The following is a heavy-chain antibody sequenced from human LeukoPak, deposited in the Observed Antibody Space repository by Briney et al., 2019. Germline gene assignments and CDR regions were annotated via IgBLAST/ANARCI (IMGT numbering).Heavy chain of an antibody. CDR2: INGDGSTT. CDR3: ATGNYYDSRGYYTFGH. D-gene: IGHD3-22*01. J-gene: IGHJ1*01. Sequence: PGGSLRLSCAASGFTVSSNYMSWVRQAPGRGLVWVSRINGDGSTTSYADSVKGGFTISRDNAKNTLYLQMNSLRAEDTAVYYCATGNYYDSRGYYTFGHWGQGTLVTVSS. CDR1: GFTVSSNY. V-gene: IGHV3-74*01.